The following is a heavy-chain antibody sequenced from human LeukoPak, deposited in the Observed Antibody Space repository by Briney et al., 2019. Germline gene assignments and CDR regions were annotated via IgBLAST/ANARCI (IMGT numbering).Heavy chain of an antibody. CDR1: GFTFSSYG. V-gene: IGHV3-30*18. CDR2: ISYDGSNK. CDR3: AKDWGA. J-gene: IGHJ5*02. D-gene: IGHD3-16*01. Sequence: GRSLRLSCAASGFTFSSYGMHWVRQAPGKGLEWVAVISYDGSNKYYADSVKGRFTISRDNSKNTLYLQMNSLRAEDTAVYYCAKDWGAWGQGTLVTVSS.